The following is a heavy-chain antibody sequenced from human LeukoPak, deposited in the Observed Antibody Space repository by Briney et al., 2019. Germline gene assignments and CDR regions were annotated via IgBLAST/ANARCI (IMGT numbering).Heavy chain of an antibody. CDR1: GGSFSSNT. Sequence: ASVKVSCKASGGSFSSNTLSWVRQAPGQGLEWVGGIIANVNTPNYAQKFQGRVTITADESTNTIHLVVDSLRSDDTAVYYCARLVNWGPLGDYWGQGTVVTVSS. D-gene: IGHD3-16*01. J-gene: IGHJ4*02. CDR3: ARLVNWGPLGDY. V-gene: IGHV1-69*13. CDR2: IIANVNTP.